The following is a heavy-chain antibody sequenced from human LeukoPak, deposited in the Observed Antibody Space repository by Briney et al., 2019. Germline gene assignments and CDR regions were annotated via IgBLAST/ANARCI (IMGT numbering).Heavy chain of an antibody. CDR3: ARDQWARYEVVPAAIDYYYYGMDV. Sequence: GGSLRLSCAASGFTFSSYGMHWVRQAPGKGLEWVAVIWYDGSNKYYVDSVKGRFTISRDNAKNSLYLQMNSLRAEDTAVYYCARDQWARYEVVPAAIDYYYYGMDVWGQGTTVTVSS. D-gene: IGHD2-2*01. CDR1: GFTFSSYG. J-gene: IGHJ6*02. V-gene: IGHV3-33*01. CDR2: IWYDGSNK.